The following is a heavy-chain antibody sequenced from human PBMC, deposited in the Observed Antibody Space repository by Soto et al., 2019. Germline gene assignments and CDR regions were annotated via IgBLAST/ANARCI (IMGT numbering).Heavy chain of an antibody. CDR2: ISYDGSNK. CDR1: GFTFSSYG. J-gene: IGHJ1*01. CDR3: AKDTLGGWYLEYFQH. Sequence: GGSLRLSCAASGFTFSSYGMHWVRQAPGKGLEWVAVISYDGSNKYYADSVKGRFTISRDNSKNTLYLQMNSLRAEDTAVYYCAKDTLGGWYLEYFQHWGQGTLVTVSS. V-gene: IGHV3-30*18. D-gene: IGHD6-19*01.